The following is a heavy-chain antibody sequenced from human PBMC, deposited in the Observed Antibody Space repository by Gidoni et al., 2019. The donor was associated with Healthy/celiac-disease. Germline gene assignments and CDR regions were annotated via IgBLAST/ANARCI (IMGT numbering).Heavy chain of an antibody. D-gene: IGHD1-7*01. V-gene: IGHV4-59*08. Sequence: QVQLQESGPGLVKPSETLSLTCTVPGGSIRSYYWSWIRQPPGKGLEWIGYIYYSGSTNYNPSLKSRVTISVDTSKNQFSLKLSSVTAADTAVYYCARLESRMHNWNYVSQWSWFDPWGQGTLVTVSS. J-gene: IGHJ5*02. CDR2: IYYSGST. CDR1: GGSIRSYY. CDR3: ARLESRMHNWNYVSQWSWFDP.